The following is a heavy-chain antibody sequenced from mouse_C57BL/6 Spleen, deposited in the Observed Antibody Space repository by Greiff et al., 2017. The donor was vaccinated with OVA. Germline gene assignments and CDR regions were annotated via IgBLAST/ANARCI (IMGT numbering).Heavy chain of an antibody. CDR3: ASIYYDYDEDYYAMDY. Sequence: EVKLMESGPGLVKPSQSLSLTCSVTGYSITSGYYWNWIRQFPGNKLEWMGYISYDGSNNYNPSLKNRISITRDTSKNQFFLKLNSVTTEDTATYYCASIYYDYDEDYYAMDYWGQGTSVTVSS. D-gene: IGHD2-4*01. CDR1: GYSITSGYY. V-gene: IGHV3-6*01. CDR2: ISYDGSN. J-gene: IGHJ4*01.